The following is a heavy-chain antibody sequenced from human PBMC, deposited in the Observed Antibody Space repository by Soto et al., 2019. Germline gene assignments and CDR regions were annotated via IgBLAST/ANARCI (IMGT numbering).Heavy chain of an antibody. V-gene: IGHV5-51*01. CDR2: IYPGDSDT. D-gene: IGHD2-2*01. J-gene: IGHJ4*02. Sequence: PGESLKISCNGSGYSFTIYCIGWVLQMPGKGLEWMGIIYPGDSDTRYSPSFQGQVTISADKSISTAYLQWSSLKASDTAMYYCARRQPTSWVVDYWGQGTLVTVSS. CDR1: GYSFTIYC. CDR3: ARRQPTSWVVDY.